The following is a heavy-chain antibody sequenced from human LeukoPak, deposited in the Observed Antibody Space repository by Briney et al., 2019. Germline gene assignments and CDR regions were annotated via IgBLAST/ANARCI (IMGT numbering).Heavy chain of an antibody. CDR1: GFTFSTYG. CDR2: VSSDGSNK. J-gene: IGHJ4*02. CDR3: ARGYSSSWLGYFDH. Sequence: GGSLRLSCAASGFTFSTYGIHWVRQAPGKGLEWVAVVSSDGSNKYYADSVKGRFTISRDTSKNMVYLQMKSLGAEDTAVYYCARGYSSSWLGYFDHWGQGTLVTVSS. D-gene: IGHD6-13*01. V-gene: IGHV3-30*03.